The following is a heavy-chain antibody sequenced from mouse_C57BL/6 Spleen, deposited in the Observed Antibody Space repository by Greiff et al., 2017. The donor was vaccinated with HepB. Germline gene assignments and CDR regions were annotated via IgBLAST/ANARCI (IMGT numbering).Heavy chain of an antibody. V-gene: IGHV3-6*01. Sequence: DVQLQESGPGLVKPSQSLSLTCSVTGYSITSGYYWNWIRQFPGNKLEWMGYISYDGSNNYNPSLKNRISITRDTSKNQFFLKLNSVTTEDTATYYCAKIYYDYWYFDVWGTGTTVTVSS. CDR2: ISYDGSN. CDR1: GYSITSGYY. J-gene: IGHJ1*03. CDR3: AKIYYDYWYFDV. D-gene: IGHD2-4*01.